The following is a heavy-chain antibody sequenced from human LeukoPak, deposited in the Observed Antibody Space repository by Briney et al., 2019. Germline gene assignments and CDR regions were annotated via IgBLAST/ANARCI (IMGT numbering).Heavy chain of an antibody. V-gene: IGHV1-69*13. CDR3: ARDVHSTAAPYDY. CDR2: IIPIFGTA. J-gene: IGHJ4*02. CDR1: GGTFSSYA. D-gene: IGHD1-14*01. Sequence: ASVKFSCKASGGTFSSYAISWVRQAPGQGLEWMGGIIPIFGTAHYAQKFQGRVTITADESTSTAYMELSSLRSEDTALCYCARDVHSTAAPYDYWGQGTLVTVSS.